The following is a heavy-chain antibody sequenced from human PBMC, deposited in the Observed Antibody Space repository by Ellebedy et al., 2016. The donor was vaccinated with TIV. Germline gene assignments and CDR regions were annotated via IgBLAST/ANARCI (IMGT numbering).Heavy chain of an antibody. CDR1: GFSLSTSGVG. V-gene: IGHV2-5*02. CDR3: AHTITMVRGVITYHYYGMDV. CDR2: LYWDDDK. J-gene: IGHJ6*02. Sequence: SGPTLVKPTQTLTLTCTFSGFSLSTSGVGVGWIRQPPGKALEWLALLYWDDDKRYSPSLKSRLTITKDTSKNQVVLTMTNMDPVDTATYYCAHTITMVRGVITYHYYGMDVWGQGTTVTVSS. D-gene: IGHD3-10*01.